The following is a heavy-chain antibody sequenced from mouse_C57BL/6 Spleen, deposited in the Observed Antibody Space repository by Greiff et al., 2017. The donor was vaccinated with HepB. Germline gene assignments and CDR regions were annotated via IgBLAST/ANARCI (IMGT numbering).Heavy chain of an antibody. Sequence: VQLQQSGAELVRPGTSVKVSCKASGYAFTNYLIEWVKQRPGQGLEWIGVINPGSGGTSYNEKFKGKATLTADNSSSTAYMQLTSLASEDSAVYFCTTRGGYDSSHDYAVDYWGKGTSVTISS. V-gene: IGHV1-54*01. CDR2: INPGSGGT. CDR3: TTRGGYDSSHDYAVDY. D-gene: IGHD2-12*01. CDR1: GYAFTNYL. J-gene: IGHJ4*01.